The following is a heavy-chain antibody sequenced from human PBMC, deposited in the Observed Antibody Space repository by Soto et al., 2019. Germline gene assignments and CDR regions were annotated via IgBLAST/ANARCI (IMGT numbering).Heavy chain of an antibody. V-gene: IGHV3-15*01. CDR2: IKSNTEGGTK. D-gene: IGHD6-13*01. CDR1: GFTFSNAW. Sequence: GGSLRLSCAASGFTFSNAWMSWVRQAPGKGLEWVGRIKSNTEGGTKDYAAPVKGRFTISRDDSKNTLNLQMNSRKIDDTAVYYCTTDQRDSGSWYGYYGMDVWGQGTAVTVSS. CDR3: TTDQRDSGSWYGYYGMDV. J-gene: IGHJ6*02.